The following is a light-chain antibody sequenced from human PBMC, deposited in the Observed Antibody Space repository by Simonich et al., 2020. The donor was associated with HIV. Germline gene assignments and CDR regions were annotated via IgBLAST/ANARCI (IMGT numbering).Light chain of an antibody. V-gene: IGLV3-25*03. Sequence: SYELTQPPSVSVSPGQTARITCSGDALPKQYAYWYQQNPGKAPVLVIYKDSERPSGIPERFSGSSSGTTVTLTLSGVQAEDEADYYCQSADSSGTQVVFGGGTKLTVL. J-gene: IGLJ2*01. CDR1: ALPKQY. CDR2: KDS. CDR3: QSADSSGTQVV.